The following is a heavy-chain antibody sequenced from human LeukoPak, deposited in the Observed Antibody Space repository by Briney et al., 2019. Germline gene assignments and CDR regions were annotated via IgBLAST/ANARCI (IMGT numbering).Heavy chain of an antibody. CDR2: ISHGGST. CDR1: GYSISSGYF. V-gene: IGHV4-38-2*02. J-gene: IGHJ4*02. Sequence: SETLSLTCTVSGYSISSGYFWGWIRQPPGKGLEWIGTISHGGSTYYNPSLKSRVTISVDTSKNQFSLNLSSVTAADTAVFYCAGATVTTEGDYFDYWGQGTLVTVSS. D-gene: IGHD4-17*01. CDR3: AGATVTTEGDYFDY.